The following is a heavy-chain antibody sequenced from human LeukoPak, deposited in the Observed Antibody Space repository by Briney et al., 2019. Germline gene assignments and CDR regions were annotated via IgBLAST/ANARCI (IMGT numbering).Heavy chain of an antibody. J-gene: IGHJ4*02. Sequence: PSETLSLTCTVSGGSISSYYWSWIRQPPGKGLEWIGYIYYSGSTNYNPSLKSRVTISVDTSKNQFSLKLSSVTAADTAVYYCARVGYYGSGSYSIVYWGQGTLVTVPS. V-gene: IGHV4-59*01. CDR1: GGSISSYY. CDR3: ARVGYYGSGSYSIVY. D-gene: IGHD3-10*01. CDR2: IYYSGST.